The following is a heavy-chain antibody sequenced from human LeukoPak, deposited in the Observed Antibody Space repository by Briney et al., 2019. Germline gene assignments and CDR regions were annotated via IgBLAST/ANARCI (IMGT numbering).Heavy chain of an antibody. CDR3: AREEGIAVAGNCYYGMDV. J-gene: IGHJ6*02. CDR2: ISAYNGNT. CDR1: GGTFSSYA. D-gene: IGHD6-19*01. V-gene: IGHV1-18*01. Sequence: ASVKVSCKASGGTFSSYAISWVRQAPGQGLEWMGWISAYNGNTNYAQKLQGRVTMTTDTSTSTAYMELRSLRSDDTAVYYCAREEGIAVAGNCYYGMDVWGQGTTVTVSS.